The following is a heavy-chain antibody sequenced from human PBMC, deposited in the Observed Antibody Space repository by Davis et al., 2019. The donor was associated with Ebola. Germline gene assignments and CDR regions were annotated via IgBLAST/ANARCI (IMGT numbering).Heavy chain of an antibody. Sequence: ASVKVSCKASGYTFTGYYIHWVRQAPGQGLEWMGRINPNSGGTYYVQKFQGRVTMTHDTSITTAYMELSWLRSDDTALYYCARSSLAAPEGIGVWGQGTLVTVSS. CDR3: ARSSLAAPEGIGV. CDR1: GYTFTGYY. J-gene: IGHJ4*02. D-gene: IGHD3-10*01. CDR2: INPNSGGT. V-gene: IGHV1-2*06.